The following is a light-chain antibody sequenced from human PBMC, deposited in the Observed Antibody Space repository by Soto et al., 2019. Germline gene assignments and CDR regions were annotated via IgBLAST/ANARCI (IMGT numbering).Light chain of an antibody. J-gene: IGKJ1*01. CDR3: QQYRSYST. CDR1: QSIEDL. V-gene: IGKV1-5*03. CDR2: RAS. Sequence: DIQMTQSPATLSASVGDRVTITCRASQSIEDLLAWYQQKPGIAPKLPVYRASTLESGVPSRFSGSGSGTEFTLTINSLQPDDFATYFCQQYRSYSTFGQGTKVEI.